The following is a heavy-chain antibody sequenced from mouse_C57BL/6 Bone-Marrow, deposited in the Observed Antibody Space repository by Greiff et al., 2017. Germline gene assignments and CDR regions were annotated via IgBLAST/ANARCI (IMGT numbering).Heavy chain of an antibody. D-gene: IGHD1-1*01. CDR1: GYTFTDYY. J-gene: IGHJ4*01. CDR3: ARRPVVAPMDY. Sequence: VQLKQSGPELVKPGASVKISCKASGYTFTDYYMNWVKQSHGKSLEWIGDINPNNGGTSYNQKFKGKATLTVDKSSSTAYMELRSLTSEDSAVYYCARRPVVAPMDYWGQGTSVTVSS. V-gene: IGHV1-26*01. CDR2: INPNNGGT.